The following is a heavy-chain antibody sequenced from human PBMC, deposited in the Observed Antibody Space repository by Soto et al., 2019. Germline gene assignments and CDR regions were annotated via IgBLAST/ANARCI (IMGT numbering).Heavy chain of an antibody. V-gene: IGHV3-64D*06. Sequence: EVQLVESGGGLVQPGGSQRLSCSGSGFTFSSYALHWVRQAPGKALEYVSTITSNGESTYYADSVKGRFTISRDTSKNTLYLQMSSLRPEDTAVYYCAKYFDDWGQGTLVTVSS. CDR3: AKYFDD. CDR1: GFTFSSYA. CDR2: ITSNGEST. J-gene: IGHJ4*02.